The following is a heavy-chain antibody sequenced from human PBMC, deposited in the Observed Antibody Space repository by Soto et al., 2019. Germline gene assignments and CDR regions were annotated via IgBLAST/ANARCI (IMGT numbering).Heavy chain of an antibody. J-gene: IGHJ4*02. CDR2: ISSSSSTI. V-gene: IGHV3-48*01. CDR1: GFTFSSYS. D-gene: IGHD4-17*01. CDR3: ARTYGDLDFDY. Sequence: GGSLRLSCAASGFTFSSYSMNWVRQAPGKGLGWVSYISSSSSTIYYADSVKGQFTISRDNAKNSLYLQMNSLRAEDTAVYYCARTYGDLDFDYWGQGTLVTVSS.